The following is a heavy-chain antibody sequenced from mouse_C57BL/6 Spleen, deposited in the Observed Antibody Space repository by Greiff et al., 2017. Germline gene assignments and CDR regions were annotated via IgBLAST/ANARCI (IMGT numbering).Heavy chain of an antibody. J-gene: IGHJ2*01. CDR3: TRKITTGVKDYFDY. V-gene: IGHV1-5*01. Sequence: EVQRVESGTVLARPGASVKMSCKTSGYTFTSYWMHWVKQRPGQGLEWIGAIYPGNSDTSYNQKFKGKAKLTAVTSASTAYMELSSLTNEDSAVYYCTRKITTGVKDYFDYWGQGTTLTVST. CDR1: GYTFTSYW. CDR2: IYPGNSDT. D-gene: IGHD1-1*01.